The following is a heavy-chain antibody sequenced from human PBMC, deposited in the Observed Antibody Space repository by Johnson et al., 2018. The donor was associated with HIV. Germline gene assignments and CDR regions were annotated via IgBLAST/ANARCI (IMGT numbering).Heavy chain of an antibody. D-gene: IGHD2-21*01. CDR1: RFTFSTYG. V-gene: IGHV3-30*03. J-gene: IGHJ3*02. CDR3: AAGGGDCYPSHWGFCAFDI. CDR2: ISYDGSRK. Sequence: QVQLVESGGGVVQPGRSLRLSCAASRFTFSTYGMHCVRKAPGKGLEWVAVISYDGSRKFYADSVKGRFTISRDKSKNTLYLQMNSLTGEDTTIYYCAAGGGDCYPSHWGFCAFDIWGRGTMVTVSS.